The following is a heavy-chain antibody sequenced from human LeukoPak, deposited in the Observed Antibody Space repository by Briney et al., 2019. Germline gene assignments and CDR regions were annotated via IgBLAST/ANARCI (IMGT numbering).Heavy chain of an antibody. CDR3: ATHDSMDV. CDR2: IYYSGST. D-gene: IGHD2-15*01. CDR1: GGSISSYY. Sequence: SETLSLTCTVSGGSISSYYWSWIRQPPGKGLEWIGYIYYSGSTNYNPSLKSRVTISVDTSKNQFSLKLSSVTAADTAVYYCATHDSMDVWGQGTTVTVSS. J-gene: IGHJ6*02. V-gene: IGHV4-59*12.